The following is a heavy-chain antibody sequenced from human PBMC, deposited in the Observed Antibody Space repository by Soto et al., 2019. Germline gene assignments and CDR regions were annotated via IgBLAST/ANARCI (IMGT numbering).Heavy chain of an antibody. J-gene: IGHJ4*02. Sequence: ASVNRSCKASGYPFTSYGISWVRQAHGQGLEWMGWISAYNHSAKYAQKFQGRITVTTDTSTSTAYLELRSLRSDDTAVFYCTREYCTGVSCFGPDYWGQGTLVTVSS. D-gene: IGHD2-15*01. CDR3: TREYCTGVSCFGPDY. CDR2: ISAYNHSA. V-gene: IGHV1-18*01. CDR1: GYPFTSYG.